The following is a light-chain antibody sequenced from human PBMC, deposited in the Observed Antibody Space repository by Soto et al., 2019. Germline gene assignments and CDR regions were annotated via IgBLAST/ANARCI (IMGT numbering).Light chain of an antibody. J-gene: IGKJ1*01. CDR3: QQYNNWPPT. V-gene: IGKV3-15*01. CDR1: QSVRSN. Sequence: EIVRTQSPATLSVSPGERATLSCRASQSVRSNLAWYQQKPGQAPRLLIYGASTRATGISARFSGSGSGTEFTLTVSSLPSEDFTVYYCQQYNNWPPTFGQGTTVEI. CDR2: GAS.